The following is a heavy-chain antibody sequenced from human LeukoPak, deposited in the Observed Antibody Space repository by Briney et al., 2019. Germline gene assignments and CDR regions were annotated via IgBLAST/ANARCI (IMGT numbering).Heavy chain of an antibody. CDR3: ARGRSGYPPDY. D-gene: IGHD3-3*01. Sequence: SVKVSCKASGGTFSSYAISWVRQAPGQGLEWMRGIIPIFGTANYAQKFQGRVTTTTDESTSTAYMELSSLRSEDTAVYYCARGRSGYPPDYWGQGTLVTVSS. J-gene: IGHJ4*02. V-gene: IGHV1-69*05. CDR1: GGTFSSYA. CDR2: IIPIFGTA.